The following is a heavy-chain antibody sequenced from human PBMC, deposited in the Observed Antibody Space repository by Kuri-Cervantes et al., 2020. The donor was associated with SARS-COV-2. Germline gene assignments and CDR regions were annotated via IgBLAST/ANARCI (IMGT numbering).Heavy chain of an antibody. CDR1: GFSISDRAYW. J-gene: IGHJ4*02. CDR3: AGPYDEGPTTPN. V-gene: IGHV3-7*01. Sequence: GESLKISCTASGFSISDRAYWMTWVRQTPGKGLEWVANIKHDGSERFYVDSVKGRFTISRDNAKNSLYLQMNSLKAGDTAVYYCAGPYDEGPTTPNWGQGTLVTVSS. CDR2: IKHDGSER. D-gene: IGHD3-22*01.